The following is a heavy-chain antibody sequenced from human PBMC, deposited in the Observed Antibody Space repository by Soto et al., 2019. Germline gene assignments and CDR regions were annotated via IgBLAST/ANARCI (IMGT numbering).Heavy chain of an antibody. CDR2: ISPMFGAA. CDR1: GGTFNTYA. J-gene: IGHJ4*02. CDR3: AREVQVHTPAFVY. V-gene: IGHV1-69*19. D-gene: IGHD3-10*01. Sequence: QVQLVQSGAEMKKPGSSVKVSCPSSGGTFNTYAMNWVRKAPGQGPEWMGDISPMFGAANYAPKFQGRVTITADESTGTSYMQLSSLTSEDTALYFCAREVQVHTPAFVYWGQGTLVTVSS.